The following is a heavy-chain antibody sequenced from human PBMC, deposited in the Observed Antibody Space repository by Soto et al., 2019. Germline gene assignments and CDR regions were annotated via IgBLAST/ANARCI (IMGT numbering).Heavy chain of an antibody. J-gene: IGHJ4*02. CDR2: IIPIFGTA. Sequence: QVQLVQSGAEVKKPGSSVKVSCKASGGTFSSYAISWVRQAPGQGLEWMGGIIPIFGTANYAQKFQGRVTITADESTSTAYMELSSLRSEDTAVYYCARGGYYYDSSGYPGFDYWGQGTLVTVSS. CDR3: ARGGYYYDSSGYPGFDY. CDR1: GGTFSSYA. D-gene: IGHD3-22*01. V-gene: IGHV1-69*01.